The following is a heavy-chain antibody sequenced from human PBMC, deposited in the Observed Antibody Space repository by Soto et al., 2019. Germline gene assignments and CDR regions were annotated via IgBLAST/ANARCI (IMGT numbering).Heavy chain of an antibody. J-gene: IGHJ3*02. Sequence: GGSLRLSCAASGFTFSSYAMHWVRQAPGKGLEYVSAISSNGGSTYYANSVKGRFTISRDNSKNTLYLQMGSLRAEDMAVYYCARDRSRGAARLPWGGGDAFDIWGQGTMVTVSS. CDR1: GFTFSSYA. CDR3: ARDRSRGAARLPWGGGDAFDI. CDR2: ISSNGGST. D-gene: IGHD6-6*01. V-gene: IGHV3-64*01.